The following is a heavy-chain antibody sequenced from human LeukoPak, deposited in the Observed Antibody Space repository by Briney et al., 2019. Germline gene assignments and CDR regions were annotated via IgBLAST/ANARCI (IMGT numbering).Heavy chain of an antibody. Sequence: GGSLRLSCAASGFSFRSYWMHWVRQVPGKGLVWVSRINIDGSSTSYADSVKGRFTISRDNAKNTLYLQMNSLRAEDTAVYYCARVEGYTYALYYYYMDVWGKGTTVTVSS. CDR3: ARVEGYTYALYYYYMDV. CDR2: INIDGSST. J-gene: IGHJ6*03. CDR1: GFSFRSYW. D-gene: IGHD5-18*01. V-gene: IGHV3-74*01.